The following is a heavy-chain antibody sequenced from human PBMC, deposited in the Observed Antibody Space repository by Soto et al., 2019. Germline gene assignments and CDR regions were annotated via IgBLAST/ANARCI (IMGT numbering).Heavy chain of an antibody. CDR2: ISGNSNYI. V-gene: IGHV3-21*01. CDR3: LSDSSGPY. Sequence: EVHLVESGGGLVKPGGSLRITCAASGFTFSHYTMNWVRQPPGKGLEWVSAISGNSNYIYYKDSVKGRFTISRDNAKDALYLQMDSLADEDTAVYYWLSDSSGPYWGQGTLVNVSS. D-gene: IGHD3-22*01. J-gene: IGHJ4*02. CDR1: GFTFSHYT.